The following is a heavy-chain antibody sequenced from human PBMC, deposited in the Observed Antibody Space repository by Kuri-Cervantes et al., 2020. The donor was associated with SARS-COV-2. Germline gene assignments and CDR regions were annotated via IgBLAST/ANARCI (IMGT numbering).Heavy chain of an antibody. CDR3: AKSCSSSSSYVARLDV. Sequence: GESLKISCAASGFTVSSNYMSWVLQAPGKGLEWVSVIYSGGSTYYADSVKGRFTISRDNSKNTLYLQMNSLRAEDTAVYYCAKSCSSSSSYVARLDVWGKGTTVTVSS. V-gene: IGHV3-53*01. D-gene: IGHD3-16*01. CDR2: IYSGGST. CDR1: GFTVSSNY. J-gene: IGHJ6*04.